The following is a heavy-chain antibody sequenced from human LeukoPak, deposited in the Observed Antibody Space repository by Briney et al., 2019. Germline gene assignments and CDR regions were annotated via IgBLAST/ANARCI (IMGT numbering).Heavy chain of an antibody. CDR1: GGSFSGYY. D-gene: IGHD2-15*01. J-gene: IGHJ4*02. CDR3: ARGVLVVVAAYYFDY. CDR2: INHSGST. V-gene: IGHV4-34*01. Sequence: SETLSLTCAVYGGSFSGYYWSWIRQPPGKGLEWIGEINHSGSTNYNPSLKSRVTISVDTSKNQFSLKLSSVTAADTAVYYCARGVLVVVAAYYFDYWGQGTLVTVSS.